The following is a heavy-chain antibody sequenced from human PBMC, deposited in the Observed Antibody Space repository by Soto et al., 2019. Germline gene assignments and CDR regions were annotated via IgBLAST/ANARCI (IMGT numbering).Heavy chain of an antibody. CDR3: TSPSIAARPYYYYYGMDV. V-gene: IGHV1-69*01. CDR1: GGTFSSYA. Sequence: QVQLVQSGAEVKKPGSSVKVSCKASGGTFSSYAISWVRQAPGQGLEWMGGIIPIFGTANYAQKFQGRVTITADESTSTAYMELSSLRSEDTAVYYCTSPSIAARPYYYYYGMDVWGQGNTVTVSS. J-gene: IGHJ6*02. CDR2: IIPIFGTA. D-gene: IGHD6-6*01.